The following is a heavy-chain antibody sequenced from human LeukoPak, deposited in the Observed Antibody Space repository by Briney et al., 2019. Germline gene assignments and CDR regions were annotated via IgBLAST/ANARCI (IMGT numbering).Heavy chain of an antibody. CDR3: ARGTRSGHYYYYYYMDV. CDR1: GGSISTTNYY. J-gene: IGHJ6*03. CDR2: VYYSGST. V-gene: IGHV4-39*07. Sequence: NPSETLSLTCTVSGGSISTTNYYWGWIRQSPGKGLEWFGCVYYSGSTYYNPSLKSRVTISVDTSQNQFSLKLSSVTAADTAVYYCARGTRSGHYYYYYYMDVWGKGTTVTVSS. D-gene: IGHD6-19*01.